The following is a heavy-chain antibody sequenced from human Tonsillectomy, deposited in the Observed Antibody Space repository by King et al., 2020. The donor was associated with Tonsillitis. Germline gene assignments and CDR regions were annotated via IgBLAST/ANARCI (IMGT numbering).Heavy chain of an antibody. V-gene: IGHV3-74*01. Sequence: VQLVESGGGLVQPGGSLRLSCAASGFTFSSYWMHWVRQAPGKGLVWVSRINSYGSSTSYSDSVKGRFTISRDNAKNTLYLKMNSLRAEDTAVYYCAREVPIYYYYMDVWGKGTTVTVSS. CDR3: AREVPIYYYYMDV. D-gene: IGHD1-1*01. CDR2: INSYGSST. CDR1: GFTFSSYW. J-gene: IGHJ6*03.